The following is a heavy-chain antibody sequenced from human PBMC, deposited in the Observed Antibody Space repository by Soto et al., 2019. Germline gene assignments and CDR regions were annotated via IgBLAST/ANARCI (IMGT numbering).Heavy chain of an antibody. CDR1: GGSISSGGYY. CDR3: ASSYYYDSSGYYLPFDY. CDR2: IYYSGST. D-gene: IGHD3-22*01. J-gene: IGHJ4*02. V-gene: IGHV4-31*03. Sequence: SETLSLTCTVSGGSISSGGYYWSWIRQHPGKGLEWIGYIYYSGSTYYNPSLKSRVTISVDTSKNQFSLKLSSVTAADTAVYYCASSYYYDSSGYYLPFDYWGQGTLVTVSS.